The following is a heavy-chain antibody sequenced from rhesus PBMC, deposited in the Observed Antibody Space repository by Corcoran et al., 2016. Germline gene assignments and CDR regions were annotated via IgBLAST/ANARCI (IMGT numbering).Heavy chain of an antibody. V-gene: IGHV4-143*01. D-gene: IGHD2-39*02. CDR1: GGSITGYHN. CDR3: ARQGYTDHLGGLDS. J-gene: IGHJ6*01. Sequence: QVQLQESGPGLVKPSETLSLTCTVSGGSITGYHNWNWIRQAPGKGLEWIGAVDGNRASPHYNPSLKTGVTISKATSKNQFSLRLTSVTAADTAVYYCARQGYTDHLGGLDSWGQGVVVTVSS. CDR2: VDGNRASP.